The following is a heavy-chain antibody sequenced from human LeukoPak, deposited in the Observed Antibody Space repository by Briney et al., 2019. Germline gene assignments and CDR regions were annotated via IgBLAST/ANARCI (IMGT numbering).Heavy chain of an antibody. V-gene: IGHV3-66*01. CDR2: TYSGGST. Sequence: TGGSLRVSCAASGFSVTTSYMSWVRQAPGKGLEWVSVTYSGGSTSHADSVKGRFTVSRDDSKNMVYLQMNSMRHDDTAVYYCARTYYDYRVGTNYFDYWGQGTLVTVSS. CDR1: GFSVTTSY. CDR3: ARTYYDYRVGTNYFDY. D-gene: IGHD3-3*01. J-gene: IGHJ4*02.